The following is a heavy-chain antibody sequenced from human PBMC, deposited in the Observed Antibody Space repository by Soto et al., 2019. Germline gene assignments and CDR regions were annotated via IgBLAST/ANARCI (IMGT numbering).Heavy chain of an antibody. CDR3: ATVTAPPRKYSGSYYI. D-gene: IGHD1-26*01. V-gene: IGHV1-8*01. CDR2: MNPNSGNT. Sequence: ASVKVSCKASGYTFTSYDINWVRQATGQGLEWMGWMNPNSGNTGYAQKFQGRVTMTRNTSISTAYMELSSLRSEDTAVYYCATVTAPPRKYSGSYYIWGQGTLVTVSS. J-gene: IGHJ4*02. CDR1: GYTFTSYD.